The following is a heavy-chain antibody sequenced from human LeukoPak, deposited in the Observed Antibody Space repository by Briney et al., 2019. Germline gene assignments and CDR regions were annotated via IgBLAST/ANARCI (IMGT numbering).Heavy chain of an antibody. J-gene: IGHJ3*02. CDR3: ARDISLDVFDM. CDR2: INPNSGGT. V-gene: IGHV1-2*02. CDR1: GYTFTDYY. Sequence: ASVKVSCKASGYTFTDYYMHWVRQAPGQGLEWMGWINPNSGGTNYAQTFQGRVTMTRDTSISTAYMELSRLRSDDTAVYYCARDISLDVFDMWGQGTKVTVSS. D-gene: IGHD3-9*01.